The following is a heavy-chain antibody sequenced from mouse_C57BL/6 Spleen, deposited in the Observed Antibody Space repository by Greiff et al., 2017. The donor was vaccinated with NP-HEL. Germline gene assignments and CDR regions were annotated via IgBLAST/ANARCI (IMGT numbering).Heavy chain of an antibody. Sequence: QVQLQQPGAELVRPGTSVKLSCKASGYTFTSYWMHWVKQRPGQGLEWIGVIDPSDSYTNYHQKFKGKATLPVDTSSSTAYMQLSSLTSEDSAVYYCAIRYYGSSYGFDYWGQGTTLTVSS. V-gene: IGHV1-59*01. CDR3: AIRYYGSSYGFDY. J-gene: IGHJ2*01. D-gene: IGHD1-1*01. CDR1: GYTFTSYW. CDR2: IDPSDSYT.